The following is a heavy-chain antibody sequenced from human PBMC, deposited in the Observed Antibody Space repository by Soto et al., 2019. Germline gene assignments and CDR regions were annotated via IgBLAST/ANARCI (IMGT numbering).Heavy chain of an antibody. D-gene: IGHD3-10*01. Sequence: QVQLHQWGAGLLKPSETLSLACSLYSGSLSGYYWSWIRQPPGKGLEWIGEISPSGTTNYSPSLKSRASIQVATSKTRFPLTLTSLTAATPAVYSWARAPKVTGSAKTRPASWGQGSLVTASP. V-gene: IGHV4-34*01. CDR3: ARAPKVTGSAKTRPAS. J-gene: IGHJ5*02. CDR1: SGSLSGYY. CDR2: ISPSGTT.